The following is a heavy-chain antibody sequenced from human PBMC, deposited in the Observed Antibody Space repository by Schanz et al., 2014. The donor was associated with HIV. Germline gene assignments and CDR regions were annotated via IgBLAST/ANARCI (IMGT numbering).Heavy chain of an antibody. V-gene: IGHV4-34*10. CDR3: ARGTDDFPPDS. D-gene: IGHD3-3*01. J-gene: IGHJ4*02. Sequence: QVQLQESGPGLVKPSETLSLTCAVYGESLSGYYWTWIRQPPGRGLEWIGEINHSGSTNYSPSLKSRIPMSVDTSNNQVSLNLRSVTAADTGVYYCARGTDDFPPDSWGQGTQVIVSS. CDR1: GESLSGYY. CDR2: INHSGST.